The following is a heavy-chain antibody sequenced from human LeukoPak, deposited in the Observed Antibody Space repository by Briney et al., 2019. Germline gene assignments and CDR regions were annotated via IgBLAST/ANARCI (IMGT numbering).Heavy chain of an antibody. Sequence: GGSLRLSCAASGFTFSSYSMNWVRQAPGKGLEWVSYISSSSSTIYYADSVKGRFTISRDNAKNSLYLQMNSLRAEDTAVYYCARGSIRGDYYYYYMDVWGKGTTVTVPS. V-gene: IGHV3-48*01. D-gene: IGHD3-10*01. CDR2: ISSSSSTI. J-gene: IGHJ6*03. CDR3: ARGSIRGDYYYYYMDV. CDR1: GFTFSSYS.